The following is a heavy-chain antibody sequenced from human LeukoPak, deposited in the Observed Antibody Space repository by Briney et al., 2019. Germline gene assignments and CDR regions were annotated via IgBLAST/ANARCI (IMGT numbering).Heavy chain of an antibody. D-gene: IGHD1-1*01. CDR3: ARDRQQLEHDY. CDR1: GGSVTNGAYY. Sequence: PSETLSLTCTVSGGSVTNGAYYWSWIRQPAGRGLEWIGRVYATGSTNYNPPLEGRVTISIDTSKNQFSLKLSSVTAADTAVYYCARDRQQLEHDYWGQGTLVTVSS. J-gene: IGHJ4*02. V-gene: IGHV4-61*02. CDR2: VYATGST.